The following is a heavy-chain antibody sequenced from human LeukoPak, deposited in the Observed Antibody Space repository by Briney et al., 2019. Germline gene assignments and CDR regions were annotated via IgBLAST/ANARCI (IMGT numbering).Heavy chain of an antibody. CDR1: GFTFSDYY. CDR2: ISSSGSTI. D-gene: IGHD6-6*01. J-gene: IGHJ3*02. V-gene: IGHV3-11*04. CDR3: ARGSRGPSSSGAFDI. Sequence: GGSLRLSCAASGFTFSDYYMSWIRQAPGKGLEWVSYISSSGSTIYYADSVKGRFTISRDNSKNTLYLQMNSLRAEDTAVYYCARGSRGPSSSGAFDIWGQGTMVTVSS.